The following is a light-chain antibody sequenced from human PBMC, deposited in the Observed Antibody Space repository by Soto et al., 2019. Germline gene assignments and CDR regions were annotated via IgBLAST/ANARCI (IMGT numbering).Light chain of an antibody. J-gene: IGKJ1*01. V-gene: IGKV3-20*01. CDR2: GAS. Sequence: EIVLTQSPGTLSLSPGERATLSCRASQSVSSSYLAWYQQKPGQAPRLLIYGASSMATGIPDRFSGSGSGTDFTLTIRRLEPEDFAVYYCQQYGSSSLTFGQGTKVEIK. CDR3: QQYGSSSLT. CDR1: QSVSSSY.